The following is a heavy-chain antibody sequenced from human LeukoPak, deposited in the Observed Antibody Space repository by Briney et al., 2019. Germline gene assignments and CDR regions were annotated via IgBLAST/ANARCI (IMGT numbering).Heavy chain of an antibody. CDR2: IYDSGST. CDR1: GGSISSSSYY. D-gene: IGHD6-13*01. Sequence: PSETLSLTCTVSGGSISSSSYYWCWIRQPPGKGLEWIVSIYDSGSTYYNPSLKSRVTISVDTSKNQFSLKLSSVTAADTAVYYRASSSSWYGGGYYFDYWGQGTLVTVSS. J-gene: IGHJ4*02. CDR3: ASSSSWYGGGYYFDY. V-gene: IGHV4-39*07.